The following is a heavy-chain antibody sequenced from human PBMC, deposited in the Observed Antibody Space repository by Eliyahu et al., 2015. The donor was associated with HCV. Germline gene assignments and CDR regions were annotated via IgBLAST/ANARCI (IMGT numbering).Heavy chain of an antibody. Sequence: QVQLVQSGAEVKKPGASVRVSCKASGYPFXGYNIHWVRQALGQGLEWMVRVIPNSGGTNYAQKFQGRVTMTGDTSISTAYMELTSLRSDDTAVYFCARGSFYSFEYWGQGTQVTVSS. CDR3: ARGSFYSFEY. V-gene: IGHV1-2*06. CDR1: GYPFXGYN. CDR2: VIPNSGGT. J-gene: IGHJ4*02. D-gene: IGHD3-3*02.